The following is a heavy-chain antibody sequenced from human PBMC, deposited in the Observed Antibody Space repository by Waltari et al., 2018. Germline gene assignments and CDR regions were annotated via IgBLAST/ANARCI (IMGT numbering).Heavy chain of an antibody. CDR2: ISFDGNNK. CDR1: GFTFSSYA. Sequence: QVQLVESGGGVVQPGRSLRLSCAASGFTFSSYAMHWVRQAPGKGLEWVAVISFDGNNKYYADSVKGRFTISRDNSKNTLYLQMNSLRAEDTAVYYCARDTVDSGYVGFYFDYWGQGTLVTVSS. CDR3: ARDTVDSGYVGFYFDY. J-gene: IGHJ4*02. V-gene: IGHV3-30-3*01. D-gene: IGHD5-12*01.